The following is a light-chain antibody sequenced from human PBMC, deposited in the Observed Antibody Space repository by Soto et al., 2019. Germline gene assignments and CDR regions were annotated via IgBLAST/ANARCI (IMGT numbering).Light chain of an antibody. CDR2: DTS. V-gene: IGKV3-20*01. CDR1: QSWITNN. J-gene: IGKJ1*01. CDR3: QQYGRSPRT. Sequence: IGLTQSPGTLSSSPGERATLSCRASQSWITNNLAWYQQRPGQAPRLLIYDTSNRATGIPDRFSGSGSGTDFSLTISSLQPGDLAVYYCQQYGRSPRTFGQGTKVDIK.